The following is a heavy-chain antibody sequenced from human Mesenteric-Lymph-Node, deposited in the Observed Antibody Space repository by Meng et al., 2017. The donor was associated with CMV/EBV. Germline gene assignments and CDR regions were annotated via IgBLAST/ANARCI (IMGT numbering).Heavy chain of an antibody. V-gene: IGHV3-30*02. CDR1: GFAFSSFG. CDR2: IQYDGSDK. Sequence: GESLKISCAASGFAFSSFGMHWVRQAPGKGLEWVTFIQYDGSDKYYADSVKGRFTISRDNSKNTLYLQMNSLRTEDTALYYCAKRGYGTGWYFVDYCGQGTLVTVSS. CDR3: AKRGYGTGWYFVDY. D-gene: IGHD6-19*01. J-gene: IGHJ4*02.